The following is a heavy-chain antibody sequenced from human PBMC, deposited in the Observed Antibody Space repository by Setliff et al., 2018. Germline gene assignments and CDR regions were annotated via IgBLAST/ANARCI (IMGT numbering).Heavy chain of an antibody. CDR2: IYYSGNT. CDR1: GGSMIGGHYY. Sequence: KPSETLSLTCTVSGGSMIGGHYYWSWIRQLPGKGLEWIAYIYYSGNTYYNPSLKSRVTISVDTSKNQFSLKINSVTAADTAVYYCVRGHCSSGECPNYFDPWGQGTQVTVSS. D-gene: IGHD2-15*01. J-gene: IGHJ5*02. V-gene: IGHV4-31*03. CDR3: VRGHCSSGECPNYFDP.